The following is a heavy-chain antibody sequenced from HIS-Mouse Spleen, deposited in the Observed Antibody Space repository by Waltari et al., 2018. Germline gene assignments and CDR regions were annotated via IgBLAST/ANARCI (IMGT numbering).Heavy chain of an antibody. D-gene: IGHD6-13*01. CDR3: AREIPYSSSWYDWYFDL. J-gene: IGHJ2*01. CDR2: IYYSGST. CDR1: RGSISSSGHY. Sequence: LQLQESAPGLAKPSETLYLPCTVSRGSISSSGHYLGRLRPPPGQALEWIGSIYYSGSTYYNPSLSRRVTISVGTSKNQFCLKLSSVTAADTAVYYCAREIPYSSSWYDWYFDLWGRGTLVTVSS. V-gene: IGHV4-39*07.